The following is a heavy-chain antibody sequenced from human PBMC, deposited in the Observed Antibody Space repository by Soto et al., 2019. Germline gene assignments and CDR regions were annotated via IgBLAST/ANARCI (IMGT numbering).Heavy chain of an antibody. CDR1: GFTFSSYA. CDR3: ATGWGRGGGGYFDY. CDR2: ISGPGGNT. D-gene: IGHD7-27*01. V-gene: IGHV3-23*01. Sequence: EVQLLESGGGLVQPGGSLRLSCAASGFTFSSYAMSWVRQAPGKGLEWVSGISGPGGNTYYVDSVKGRFTISRDNSKNTLYLQMNSLRAEDTAVYYCATGWGRGGGGYFDYWGQGTLVTVSS. J-gene: IGHJ4*02.